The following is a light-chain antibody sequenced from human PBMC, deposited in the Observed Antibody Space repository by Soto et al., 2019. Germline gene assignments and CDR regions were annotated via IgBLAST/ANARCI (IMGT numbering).Light chain of an antibody. CDR1: HSSYSY. J-gene: IGKJ1*01. Sequence: MMMTQSTASLCVSPGEGANLXCRTSHSSYSYVVWYQQRPGQAPRLLLYGASTRANGTPDRCSGSGSATAFTPTISRLEPEDFAVYYGQQYGSSSWTFGQGTKVDIK. CDR3: QQYGSSSWT. CDR2: GAS. V-gene: IGKV3-20*01.